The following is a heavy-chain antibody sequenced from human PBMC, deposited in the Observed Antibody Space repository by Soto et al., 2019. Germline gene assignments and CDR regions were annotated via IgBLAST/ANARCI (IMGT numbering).Heavy chain of an antibody. CDR2: IYHSGST. CDR1: GGSISSSNW. V-gene: IGHV4-4*02. J-gene: IGHJ4*02. CDR3: ARKYSGYRSPFDS. Sequence: QVQLQESGPGLVKPSGTLSLTCAVSGGSISSSNWWSWVRQPPGKGLEWIGEIYHSGSTNYNPSLKSRVXXSXDMXKNQFSLKLSSVTAADTAVYYGARKYSGYRSPFDSWGQGTLVTVSS. D-gene: IGHD5-12*01.